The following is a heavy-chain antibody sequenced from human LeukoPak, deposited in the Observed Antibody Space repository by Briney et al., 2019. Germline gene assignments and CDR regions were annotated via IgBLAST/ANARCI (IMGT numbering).Heavy chain of an antibody. D-gene: IGHD5-24*01. CDR2: INPNSGGT. V-gene: IGHV1-2*02. J-gene: IGHJ6*03. Sequence: ASVKVSCKASGYTFTGYYIHWVRQARGQGLEWMGWINPNSGGTNYAQNFQGRVTMTRDTSITTAYMDLSSLRAEDTAVYYCARVRDGYKPPKLSSYYYMDVWGKGTTVTISS. CDR3: ARVRDGYKPPKLSSYYYMDV. CDR1: GYTFTGYY.